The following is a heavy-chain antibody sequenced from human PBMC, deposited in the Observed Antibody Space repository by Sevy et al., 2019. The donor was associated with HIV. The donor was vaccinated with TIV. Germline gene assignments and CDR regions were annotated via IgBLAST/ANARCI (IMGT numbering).Heavy chain of an antibody. CDR2: IYYGGDT. CDR1: GASISSRHYY. CDR3: ARDHGATFYFDY. Sequence: SETLSLTCNVSGASISSRHYYWAWIRQPPGRGLEWIGNIYYGGDTYFNPSLKSRVSISVDTPKSQFSLRLNSVTAADTAVYYCARDHGATFYFDYWSQGTLVTVSS. J-gene: IGHJ4*02. V-gene: IGHV4-39*01. D-gene: IGHD4-17*01.